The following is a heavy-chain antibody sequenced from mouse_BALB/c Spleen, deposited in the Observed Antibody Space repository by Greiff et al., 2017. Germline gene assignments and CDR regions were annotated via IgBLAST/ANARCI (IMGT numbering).Heavy chain of an antibody. Sequence: EVQRVESGPGLVKPSQSLSLTCTVTGYSITSDYAWNWIRQFPGNKLEWMGYISYSGSTSYNPSLKSRISITRDTSKNQFFLQLNSVTTEDTATYYCARSGGYDGGFDYWGQGTTLTVSS. CDR1: GYSITSDYA. V-gene: IGHV3-2*02. J-gene: IGHJ2*01. CDR2: ISYSGST. D-gene: IGHD2-2*01. CDR3: ARSGGYDGGFDY.